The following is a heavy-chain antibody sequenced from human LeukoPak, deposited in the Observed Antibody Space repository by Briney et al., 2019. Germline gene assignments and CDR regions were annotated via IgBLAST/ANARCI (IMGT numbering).Heavy chain of an antibody. Sequence: PSETLSLTCTVSGCSVSSGSYYWSWIRQPPGKGLEWIGYIYYSGSTNYNPSLKSRVTISVDTSKNQFSLKLSSVTAADTAVYYCARDLSGSSSFGYWGQGTLVTVSS. CDR2: IYYSGST. D-gene: IGHD6-6*01. CDR3: ARDLSGSSSFGY. J-gene: IGHJ4*02. V-gene: IGHV4-61*01. CDR1: GCSVSSGSYY.